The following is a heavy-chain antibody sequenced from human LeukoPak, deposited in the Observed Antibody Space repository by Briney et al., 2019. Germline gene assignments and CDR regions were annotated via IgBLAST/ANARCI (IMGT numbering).Heavy chain of an antibody. CDR3: ARLDYGDYGLEHYFDY. V-gene: IGHV4-39*01. Sequence: PSETLSLTCTVSGGSISSSSYYWGWIRQPPGKGLEWIGSIYYSGSTYYNPSLKSRVTISVDTSKNQFSLKLSSVTAADTAVYYCARLDYGDYGLEHYFDYWGQGTLVTVSS. D-gene: IGHD4-17*01. J-gene: IGHJ4*02. CDR2: IYYSGST. CDR1: GGSISSSSYY.